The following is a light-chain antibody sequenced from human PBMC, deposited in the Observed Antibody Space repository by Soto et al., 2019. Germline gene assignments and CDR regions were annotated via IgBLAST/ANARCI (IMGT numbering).Light chain of an antibody. CDR3: QQYDKYWT. CDR1: QSISVS. Sequence: IQMTQSPSTLSASVGDTVTMTCRASQSISVSLAWYQQKPGKAPNLLISDASTLQGGVPSRFSGSGSGTEFTLTVTSLQPDDFATYFCQQYDKYWTFGHGTKVDVK. J-gene: IGKJ1*01. V-gene: IGKV1-5*01. CDR2: DAS.